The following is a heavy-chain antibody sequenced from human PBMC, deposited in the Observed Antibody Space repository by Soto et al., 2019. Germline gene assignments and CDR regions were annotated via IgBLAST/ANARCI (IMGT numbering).Heavy chain of an antibody. V-gene: IGHV4-59*12. Sequence: PSETLSLTCTVSGGSISSYYWSWIRQPPGKGLEWIGYIYYSGSTYYNPSLKSRVTISVDTSKNQFSLKLSSVTAADTAVYYCAREPADVDTAMDPWSQGTLVTVSS. D-gene: IGHD5-18*01. CDR2: IYYSGST. CDR1: GGSISSYY. J-gene: IGHJ5*02. CDR3: AREPADVDTAMDP.